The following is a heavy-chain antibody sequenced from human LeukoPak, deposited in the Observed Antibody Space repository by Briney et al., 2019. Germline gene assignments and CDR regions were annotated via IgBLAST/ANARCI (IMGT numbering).Heavy chain of an antibody. CDR3: ARRSKDGYNWDY. Sequence: SETLSLTCTVSGGSISSYYWSWIRQPPGKGLEWIGYIYCSGSTNYNPSLKSRVTISVDTSKNQFSLKLSSVTAADTAVYYCARRSKDGYNWDYWGQGTLVTVSS. J-gene: IGHJ4*02. V-gene: IGHV4-59*08. D-gene: IGHD5-24*01. CDR1: GGSISSYY. CDR2: IYCSGST.